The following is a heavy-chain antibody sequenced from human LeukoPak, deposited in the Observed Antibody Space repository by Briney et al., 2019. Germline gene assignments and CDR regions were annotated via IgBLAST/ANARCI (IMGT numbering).Heavy chain of an antibody. J-gene: IGHJ4*02. V-gene: IGHV1-69*13. CDR3: AIEGIVGASNSFDY. CDR1: GGTFSSYA. D-gene: IGHD1-26*01. CDR2: IIPIFGTA. Sequence: ASVKVSCKASGGTFSSYAISWVRQAPGQGLEWMGGIIPIFGTANYAQKFQGRVTITADESTSTAYMGLSSLRSEDTAVYYCAIEGIVGASNSFDYWGQGTLVTVSS.